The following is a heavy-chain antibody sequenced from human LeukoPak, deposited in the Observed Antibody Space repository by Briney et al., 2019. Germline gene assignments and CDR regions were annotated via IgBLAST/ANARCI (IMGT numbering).Heavy chain of an antibody. CDR3: ARGDYDYVWGTKSLEYYYYYMDV. V-gene: IGHV3-48*01. J-gene: IGHJ6*03. CDR2: TSSSSSTI. CDR1: GFTFSSYS. D-gene: IGHD3-16*01. Sequence: GGSLRLSCAASGFTFSSYSMNWVRQAPGKGLELISYTSSSSSTIYYADSVKGRFTISRDNAKNSLYLQMNSLRAEDTAVYYCARGDYDYVWGTKSLEYYYYYMDVWGKGTTVTVSS.